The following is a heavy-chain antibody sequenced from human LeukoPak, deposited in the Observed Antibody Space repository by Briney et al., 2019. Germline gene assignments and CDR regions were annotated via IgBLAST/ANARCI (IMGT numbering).Heavy chain of an antibody. CDR1: GFTFTYYS. V-gene: IGHV3-48*02. D-gene: IGHD3-10*01. CDR3: AGSGKPYGLDV. CDR2: ISTTTGAI. Sequence: AGSLRLSCAASGFTFTYYSMSWVRQAPGKGLQWLSYISTTTGAIYYADSVKGRFTVSKDNARSSLYLQMNSLRDEDTAVYYCAGSGKPYGLDVWGQGTTVTVSS. J-gene: IGHJ6*02.